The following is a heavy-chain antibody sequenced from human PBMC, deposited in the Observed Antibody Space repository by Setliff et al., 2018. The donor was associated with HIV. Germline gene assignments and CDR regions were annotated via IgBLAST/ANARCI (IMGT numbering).Heavy chain of an antibody. CDR1: GGSFSRYY. D-gene: IGHD2-15*01. Sequence: PSETLSLTCAVNGGSFSRYYWAWIRQSPGKGLEWIAEINQERTTFYNPSVNSRVTMSVDTSRNEVSLRLKSVTAADTATYFCARVRFSFNDVRSFDLWGQGSLVTVSS. V-gene: IGHV4-34*01. CDR3: ARVRFSFNDVRSFDL. CDR2: INQERTT. J-gene: IGHJ5*02.